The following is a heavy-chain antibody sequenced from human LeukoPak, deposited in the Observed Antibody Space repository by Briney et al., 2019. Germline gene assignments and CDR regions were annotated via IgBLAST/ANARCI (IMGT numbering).Heavy chain of an antibody. J-gene: IGHJ4*02. CDR3: ARKYTSSLGSDG. V-gene: IGHV3-21*01. Sequence: LGGPLRLSCAASGFTFWIYSMNRVPDAPGRGLEWVSSISSSRSHLYSADSVTGQFTIPKDHAKNSPYPQMNSRRAEDTAVYYCARKYTSSLGSDGWGQGTLVTVSS. CDR1: GFTFWIYS. D-gene: IGHD6-6*01. CDR2: ISSSRSHL.